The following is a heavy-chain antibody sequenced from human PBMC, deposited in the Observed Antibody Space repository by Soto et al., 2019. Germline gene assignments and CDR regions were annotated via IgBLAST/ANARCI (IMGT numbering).Heavy chain of an antibody. CDR3: AREQVGWFDP. J-gene: IGHJ5*02. CDR2: MNPNSGNT. D-gene: IGHD6-6*01. CDR1: GYTLTHYD. Sequence: APWKGSFQASGYTLTHYDINWVRQATGQGLEWMGWMNPNSGNTGYAQKFQGRVTMTRNTSISTAYMELSSLRSEDTAVYYCAREQVGWFDPWGQGTLVTVSS. V-gene: IGHV1-8*01.